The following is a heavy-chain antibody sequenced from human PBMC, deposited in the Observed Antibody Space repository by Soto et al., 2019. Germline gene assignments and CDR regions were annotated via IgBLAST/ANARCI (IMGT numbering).Heavy chain of an antibody. J-gene: IGHJ6*02. D-gene: IGHD3-10*01. CDR1: GGTFSSYA. Sequence: SVKVSCKASGGTFSSYAISWVRQAPGQGLEWMGGIIPIFGTANYAQKFQGRVTITADESTSTAYMELSSLRSEDTAVYYCARVGRFGELLLLDHYYYYGMDVWGQGTTVTV. CDR3: ARVGRFGELLLLDHYYYYGMDV. CDR2: IIPIFGTA. V-gene: IGHV1-69*13.